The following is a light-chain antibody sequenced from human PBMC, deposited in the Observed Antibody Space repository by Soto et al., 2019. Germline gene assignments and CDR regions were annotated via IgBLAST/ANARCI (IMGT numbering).Light chain of an antibody. Sequence: QAVVTQPPSVSRAPGQRVTISCTGSSSNIGAGYDVHWYQQLPGTAPKLLIYGNSNRPSGVPDRFSGSKSGTSASLAITGLQAEDEADSYCQSYDSSLSGYVFGTGTKVTVL. CDR1: SSNIGAGYD. J-gene: IGLJ1*01. CDR3: QSYDSSLSGYV. V-gene: IGLV1-40*01. CDR2: GNS.